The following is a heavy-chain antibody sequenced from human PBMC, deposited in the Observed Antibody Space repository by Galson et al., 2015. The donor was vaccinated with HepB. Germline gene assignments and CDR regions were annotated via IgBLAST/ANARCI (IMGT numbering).Heavy chain of an antibody. CDR1: GFTFSSYS. CDR3: ARDRGGSGSHLSYYYGMDV. Sequence: SLRLSCAASGFTFSSYSMNWVRQAPGKGLEWVSYIDVSSSIIYYADSVKGRFTISRDNAENSLYLQMNSLRVEDTAVYYCARDRGGSGSHLSYYYGMDVWGQETTVTVSS. CDR2: IDVSSSII. J-gene: IGHJ6*02. D-gene: IGHD3-10*01. V-gene: IGHV3-48*04.